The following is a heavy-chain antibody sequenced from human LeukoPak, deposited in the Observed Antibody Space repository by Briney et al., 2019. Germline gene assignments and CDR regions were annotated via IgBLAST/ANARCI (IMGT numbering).Heavy chain of an antibody. Sequence: SETLSLTCTVSGPSISSGDYYWSWIRQPPGKGLEWIGYIYYSGSTYYNPSLKSRVTISVDTSKNQFSLKLSSVTAADTAVYYCARVAVRGSNFDYWGQGTLVTVSS. V-gene: IGHV4-30-4*01. CDR1: GPSISSGDYY. CDR2: IYYSGST. J-gene: IGHJ4*02. D-gene: IGHD3-10*01. CDR3: ARVAVRGSNFDY.